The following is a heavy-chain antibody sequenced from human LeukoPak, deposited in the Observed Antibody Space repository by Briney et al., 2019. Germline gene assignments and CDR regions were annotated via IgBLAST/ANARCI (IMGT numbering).Heavy chain of an antibody. V-gene: IGHV3-23*01. D-gene: IGHD3-9*01. CDR1: GFTFTTYD. Sequence: PGGSLRLSCAASGFTFTTYDMNWVRQAPGKGLEWASAISGGGGSTYYADSVKGRFTISRDNSKNTLYLQMNSLRAEDTAVYYCARDPYDILTGSAWGQGTLVTVFS. J-gene: IGHJ5*02. CDR3: ARDPYDILTGSA. CDR2: ISGGGGST.